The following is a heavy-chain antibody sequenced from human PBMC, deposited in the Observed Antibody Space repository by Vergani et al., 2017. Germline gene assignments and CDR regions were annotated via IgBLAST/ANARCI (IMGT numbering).Heavy chain of an antibody. CDR3: ARGYYGRGDN. J-gene: IGHJ4*02. V-gene: IGHV4-61*02. CDR2: IYTTGST. D-gene: IGHD3-16*01. Sequence: QVQLRESGPGLVKPSQTLSLICSVSGDSITSSTYYWSWTRQPAGKGLEYIGRIYTTGSTNYNPSLKSRVTISVDTSKNQFSLNLSSVTAADTAMYYCARGYYGRGDNWGQGTLVTVSS. CDR1: GDSITSSTYY.